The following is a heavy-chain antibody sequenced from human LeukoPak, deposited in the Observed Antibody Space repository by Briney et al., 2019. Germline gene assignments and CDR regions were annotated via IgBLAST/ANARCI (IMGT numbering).Heavy chain of an antibody. Sequence: HSGGSLRLSCAASGFTVSSNYMSWVRQAPGKGLEWVAFIRYDGSNKYYADSVKGRFTISRDNSKNTLYLQMNSLRAEDTAVYYCAKLPVGTIFGVVSDYYFDYWGQGTLVTVSS. CDR3: AKLPVGTIFGVVSDYYFDY. V-gene: IGHV3-30*02. CDR1: GFTVSSNY. J-gene: IGHJ4*02. D-gene: IGHD3-3*01. CDR2: IRYDGSNK.